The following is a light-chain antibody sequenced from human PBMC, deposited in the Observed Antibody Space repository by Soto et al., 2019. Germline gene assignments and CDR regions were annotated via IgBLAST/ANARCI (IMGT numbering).Light chain of an antibody. Sequence: QSVLTQPASVSGSPGQSITISCPGTSSDVGGYNYVSWYQQHPGKAPKLMIYEVSNRPSGVANRFSGSKSGNTASLTIYGLQAEDEADYYCSSYTSSSALVVFGGGTKLTVL. V-gene: IGLV2-14*01. CDR1: SSDVGGYNY. J-gene: IGLJ2*01. CDR2: EVS. CDR3: SSYTSSSALVV.